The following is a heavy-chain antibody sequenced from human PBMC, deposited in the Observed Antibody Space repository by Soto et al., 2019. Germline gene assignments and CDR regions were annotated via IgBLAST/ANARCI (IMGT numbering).Heavy chain of an antibody. Sequence: GGSLRLSCAASGFNLSHPWMTWVRQAAGKGLEWVGRIKSETDGGTADYAAPVKDRITISRDDSKNTVYLQMNSLKTEDTAVYYCTTGIYYDLLTGYHDVAYWGQGTLVTVSS. V-gene: IGHV3-15*01. J-gene: IGHJ4*02. CDR2: IKSETDGGTA. CDR1: GFNLSHPW. CDR3: TTGIYYDLLTGYHDVAY. D-gene: IGHD3-9*01.